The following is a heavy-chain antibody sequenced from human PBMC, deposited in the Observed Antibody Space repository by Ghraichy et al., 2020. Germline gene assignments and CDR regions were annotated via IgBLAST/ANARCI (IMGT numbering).Heavy chain of an antibody. D-gene: IGHD3-22*01. CDR1: GGSFSGYY. CDR3: ARGSGHYDSSGYYYS. CDR2: INHSGST. V-gene: IGHV4-34*01. J-gene: IGHJ4*02. Sequence: SETLSLTCAVYGGSFSGYYWSWIRQPPGKGLEWTGEINHSGSTNYNPSLKSRVTISVDTSKNQFSLKVTSVTAADTAVYYCARGSGHYDSSGYYYSWGQGTLVTVSS.